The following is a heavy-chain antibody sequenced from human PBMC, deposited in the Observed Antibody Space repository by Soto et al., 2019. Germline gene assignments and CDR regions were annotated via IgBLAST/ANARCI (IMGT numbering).Heavy chain of an antibody. J-gene: IGHJ5*02. CDR3: ARGRAVTGGWFGP. CDR2: ILYSGST. V-gene: IGHV4-39*01. CDR1: GGSIRTSTYY. D-gene: IGHD3-10*01. Sequence: QLQLQESSPGLVKPSETLSLTCTVSGGSIRTSTYYWGWIRQPPGKGLEGIGTILYSGSTDYNPSLKSRVTMSVDTSKNQFSLRLSSVTAADMAVYYCARGRAVTGGWFGPWGQGTLFTVSS.